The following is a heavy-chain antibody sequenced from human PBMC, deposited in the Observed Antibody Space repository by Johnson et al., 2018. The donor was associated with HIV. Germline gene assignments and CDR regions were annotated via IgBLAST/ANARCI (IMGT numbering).Heavy chain of an antibody. CDR2: IYSGGST. Sequence: VQLVESGGGLIQPGGSLRLSCAASGFIVSSNYMSWVRQAPGKGLEWVSVIYSGGSTYYADSVKGRFSISRDNSKNTLYFQMNSLRAEDTAVYYCARDKSTMIVVVPNDAFDIWGQGTMFTVSS. CDR1: GFIVSSNY. D-gene: IGHD3-22*01. J-gene: IGHJ3*02. CDR3: ARDKSTMIVVVPNDAFDI. V-gene: IGHV3-66*03.